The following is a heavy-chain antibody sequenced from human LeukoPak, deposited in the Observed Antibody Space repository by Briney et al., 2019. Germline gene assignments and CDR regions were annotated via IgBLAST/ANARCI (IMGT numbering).Heavy chain of an antibody. D-gene: IGHD3-16*02. J-gene: IGHJ4*02. Sequence: PSETLSLTCPVPAGSISRSYWSWIRQPPGKGLEWIGFIHFSVGTNYNPSLESRVTLSLDTSKNHFSLRLTSLTAADTAVYYCARGGGYRDSASFNFWGQGTLVTVSS. CDR1: AGSISRSY. CDR3: ARGGGYRDSASFNF. V-gene: IGHV4-59*01. CDR2: IHFSVGT.